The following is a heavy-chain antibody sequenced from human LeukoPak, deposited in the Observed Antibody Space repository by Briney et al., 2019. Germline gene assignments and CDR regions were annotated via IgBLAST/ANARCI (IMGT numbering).Heavy chain of an antibody. J-gene: IGHJ4*02. CDR2: ISWNSGSI. D-gene: IGHD3-22*01. CDR1: GFTFDDYA. Sequence: GGSLRLSCAASGFTFDDYAMHWVRRAPGKGLEWVSGISWNSGSIGYADSVKGRFTISRDNAKNSLYLQMNSLRAEDTALYYCAKDMSYDSSGSFDYWGQGTLVTVSS. CDR3: AKDMSYDSSGSFDY. V-gene: IGHV3-9*01.